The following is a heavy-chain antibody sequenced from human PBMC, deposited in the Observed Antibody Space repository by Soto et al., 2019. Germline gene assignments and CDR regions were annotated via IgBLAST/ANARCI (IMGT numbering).Heavy chain of an antibody. V-gene: IGHV3-30-3*01. CDR2: ISYDGSNK. D-gene: IGHD1-26*01. CDR3: ARVGLVGAMYYYYYGMDV. Sequence: GGSLRLSCAASGFTFSSYAMHWVRQAPGKGLEWVAVISYDGSNKYYADSVKGRFTISRDNSKNTLYLQMNSLRAEDTAVYYCARVGLVGAMYYYYYGMDVWGQGTTVTVSS. CDR1: GFTFSSYA. J-gene: IGHJ6*02.